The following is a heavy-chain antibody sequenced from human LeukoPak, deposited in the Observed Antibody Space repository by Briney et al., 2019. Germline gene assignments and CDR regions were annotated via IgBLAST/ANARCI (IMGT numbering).Heavy chain of an antibody. V-gene: IGHV4-34*01. CDR1: GGSFSDYY. J-gene: IGHJ4*02. CDR2: INHSGST. Sequence: PSETLSLTCAVSGGSFSDYYWSWIRQPPGKGLEWIGEINHSGSTDYNPSLKSRVTISVDTSKNQFSLKVSFVTAADTALYYCARRVVPATIDYWGQGSLVTVSS. D-gene: IGHD2-2*01. CDR3: ARRVVPATIDY.